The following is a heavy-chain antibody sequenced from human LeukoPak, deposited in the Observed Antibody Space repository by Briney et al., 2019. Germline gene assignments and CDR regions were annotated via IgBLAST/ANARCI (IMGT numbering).Heavy chain of an antibody. CDR2: ISYDGSNK. CDR1: GFTFSSYW. V-gene: IGHV3-30-3*01. CDR3: ARSYSSSWYVYFDY. D-gene: IGHD6-13*01. Sequence: GGSLRLSCAASGFTFSSYWMSWVRQAPGKGLEWVAVISYDGSNKYYADSVKGRFTISRDNSKNTLYLQMNSLRAEDTAVYYCARSYSSSWYVYFDYWGQGTLVTVSS. J-gene: IGHJ4*02.